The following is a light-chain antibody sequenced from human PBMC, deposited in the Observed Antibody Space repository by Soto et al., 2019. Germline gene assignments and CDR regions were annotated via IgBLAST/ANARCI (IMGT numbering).Light chain of an antibody. J-gene: IGKJ2*01. CDR3: QQYGSSPLYT. CDR1: QSVATN. CDR2: SAS. Sequence: QSPATLSVSPGERATLSCRASQSVATNLAWYQQKPGQAPRLLIHSASTRATGVPARFSGSGSGTEFTLTISRLEPEDFAVYYCQQYGSSPLYTFGQGTKVDIK. V-gene: IGKV3-15*01.